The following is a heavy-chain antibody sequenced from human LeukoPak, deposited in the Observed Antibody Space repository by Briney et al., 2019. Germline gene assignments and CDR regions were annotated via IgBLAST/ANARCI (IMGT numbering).Heavy chain of an antibody. J-gene: IGHJ4*02. CDR2: IKSKTDGGTT. Sequence: GGSLRLSCAASGFTFSNAWMSWVRQAPGKGLEWVGRIKSKTDGGTTDYAAPVKGRFTISSDDSKNTLYLQMNSLKTEDTAVYYCTTDITMIVVASNDYWGQGTLVTVSS. CDR3: TTDITMIVVASNDY. D-gene: IGHD3-22*01. CDR1: GFTFSNAW. V-gene: IGHV3-15*01.